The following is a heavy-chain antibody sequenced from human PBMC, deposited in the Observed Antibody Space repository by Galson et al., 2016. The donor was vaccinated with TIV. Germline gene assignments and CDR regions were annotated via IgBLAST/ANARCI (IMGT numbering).Heavy chain of an antibody. V-gene: IGHV1-3*01. D-gene: IGHD2-21*01. CDR1: GYTFRIYA. Sequence: SVKVSCKASGYTFRIYAMHWVRQAPGQRLEWMGCINAGNDNTKYSQRFQGRVTITRDTSANTAYMELSSLRPEGTAVYYCARPPYCGGDCFKYDSWGQGTLVTVSS. J-gene: IGHJ4*02. CDR2: INAGNDNT. CDR3: ARPPYCGGDCFKYDS.